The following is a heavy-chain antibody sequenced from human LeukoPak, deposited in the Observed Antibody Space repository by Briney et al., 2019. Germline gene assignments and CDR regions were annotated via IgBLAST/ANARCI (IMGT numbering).Heavy chain of an antibody. CDR2: INHSGST. CDR3: ARGLRIQLWLRELYYFDY. D-gene: IGHD5-18*01. V-gene: IGHV4-34*01. Sequence: SETLSLTCTVSGGSISSYYWSWIRQPPGKGLEWIGEINHSGSTNYNPSLKSRVTISVDTSKNQFSLKLSSVTAADTAVYHCARGLRIQLWLRELYYFDYWGQGTLVTVSS. J-gene: IGHJ4*02. CDR1: GGSISSYY.